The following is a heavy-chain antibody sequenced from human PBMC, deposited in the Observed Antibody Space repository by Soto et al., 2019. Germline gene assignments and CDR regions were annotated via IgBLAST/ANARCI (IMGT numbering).Heavy chain of an antibody. Sequence: QVQLVQSGAEVKKPGSSVKVSCKASGGTFSSYTISWVRQAPGQGLEWMGRIIPILGIANYAQKFQGRVTITADKSTSTAYMELSSLRSEDTAVYYCAREVVYRAQFWESYWGQGTLVTVSS. D-gene: IGHD3-16*01. V-gene: IGHV1-69*08. CDR1: GGTFSSYT. J-gene: IGHJ4*02. CDR3: AREVVYRAQFWESY. CDR2: IIPILGIA.